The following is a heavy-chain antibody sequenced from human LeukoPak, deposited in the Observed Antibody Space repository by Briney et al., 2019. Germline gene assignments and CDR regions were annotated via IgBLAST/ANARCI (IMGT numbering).Heavy chain of an antibody. J-gene: IGHJ3*02. V-gene: IGHV5-51*01. Sequence: GASLKISCKGSGYSFTSYWIGWVRQMREKGLEWVGIIYPGDSDTRYSPSFQGQVTISADKSISTAYLQWSSLKASDTAMYYCARRRGRYSGDAFDIWGQGTMVTVSS. CDR3: ARRRGRYSGDAFDI. D-gene: IGHD1-26*01. CDR1: GYSFTSYW. CDR2: IYPGDSDT.